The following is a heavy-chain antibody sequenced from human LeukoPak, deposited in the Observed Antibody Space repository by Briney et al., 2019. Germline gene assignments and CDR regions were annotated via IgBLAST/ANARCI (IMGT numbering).Heavy chain of an antibody. CDR2: ISSSSSTI. CDR3: ARVAAAGTKEYDY. D-gene: IGHD6-13*01. J-gene: IGHJ4*02. V-gene: IGHV3-48*04. CDR1: GFTFSSYS. Sequence: GGSLRLSCAASGFTFSSYSMNWARQAPGKGLEWVSYISSSSSTIYYADSVKGRFTISRDNAKNSLYLQMNSLRAEDTAVYYCARVAAAGTKEYDYWGQGTLVTVSS.